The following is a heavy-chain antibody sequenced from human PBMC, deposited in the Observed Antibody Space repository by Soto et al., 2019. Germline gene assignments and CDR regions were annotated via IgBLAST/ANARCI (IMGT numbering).Heavy chain of an antibody. Sequence: ETLSLTCTASGGSISSYYWSWIRQPPGKGLEWIGYIYYSGSTNYNPSLKSRVTISVDTSKNQFSLKLSSVTAADTAVYYCAGEGAAAGPLFYFVYWGEGTLGTVSS. CDR1: GGSISSYY. V-gene: IGHV4-59*01. J-gene: IGHJ4*02. CDR3: AGEGAAAGPLFYFVY. D-gene: IGHD6-13*01. CDR2: IYYSGST.